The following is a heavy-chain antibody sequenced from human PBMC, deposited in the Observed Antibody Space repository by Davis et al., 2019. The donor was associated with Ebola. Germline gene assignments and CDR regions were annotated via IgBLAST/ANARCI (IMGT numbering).Heavy chain of an antibody. J-gene: IGHJ6*04. Sequence: GESLKISCGASGFTFSDFGMHWVRQAPGKGLEWVAVISFDGSEEYYADSVKGRFNVSRDNSKNTLFLQMNSLRSDDTAVYYCAKDGSTGWYGYYYYFGMDVWGKGTTVTVSS. CDR1: GFTFSDFG. V-gene: IGHV3-30*18. D-gene: IGHD6-19*01. CDR3: AKDGSTGWYGYYYYFGMDV. CDR2: ISFDGSEE.